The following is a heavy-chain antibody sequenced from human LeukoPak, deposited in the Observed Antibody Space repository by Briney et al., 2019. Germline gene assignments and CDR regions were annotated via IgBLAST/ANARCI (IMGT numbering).Heavy chain of an antibody. D-gene: IGHD2-2*01. CDR3: AREQAVVVPAAVNYYYYYMDV. J-gene: IGHJ6*03. Sequence: SETLSLTCTVSGGSISGGGYCWSWIRQHPGKDLEWLGVIHYSGITYYNPSLKSRVTISVDTSKNQFSLKLSSVTAADTAVYYCAREQAVVVPAAVNYYYYYMDVWGKGTTVTVSS. CDR1: GGSISGGGYC. V-gene: IGHV4-31*03. CDR2: IHYSGIT.